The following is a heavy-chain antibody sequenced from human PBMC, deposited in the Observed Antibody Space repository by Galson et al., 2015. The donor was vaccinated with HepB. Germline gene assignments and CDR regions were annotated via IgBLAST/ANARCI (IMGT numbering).Heavy chain of an antibody. J-gene: IGHJ3*02. CDR3: AKISWTPRAFDI. CDR2: ISSTSSTI. D-gene: IGHD3/OR15-3a*01. V-gene: IGHV3-48*01. CDR1: GFTFSSFT. Sequence: SLRLSCAASGFTFSSFTMDWVRQAPGKGLEWVSYISSTSSTIYYADSVKGRFTISRDNAINSLYLQTNNLTAEDTAVYYCAKISWTPRAFDIWGQGTMVTVSS.